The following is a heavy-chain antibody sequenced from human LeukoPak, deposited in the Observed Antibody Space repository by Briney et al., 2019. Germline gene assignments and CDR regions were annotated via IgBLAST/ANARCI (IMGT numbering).Heavy chain of an antibody. Sequence: ASVKVSCKPSVYTFNKYAINWVRQAPGQGLEWMGWINTNTGNSSYARDFTGRFVFSLDTSVNSAFLQINNLRAEDTAFYYCTLGSYWGQGTLVTVSS. CDR2: INTNTGNS. V-gene: IGHV7-4-1*02. CDR3: TLGSY. CDR1: VYTFNKYA. J-gene: IGHJ4*02. D-gene: IGHD3-10*01.